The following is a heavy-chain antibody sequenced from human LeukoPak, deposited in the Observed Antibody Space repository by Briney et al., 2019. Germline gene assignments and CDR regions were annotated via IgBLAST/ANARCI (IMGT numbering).Heavy chain of an antibody. Sequence: GGSLRLSCAASGFTFSSYSMNWVRQAPGKGLEWVSSISSSSSYIYYADSVKGRFTISRDNAKNSLYLQMNSLRAEDTAVYYCARDRSWAYCGGDCYPYYYYGMDVWGQGTTVTVSS. CDR2: ISSSSSYI. D-gene: IGHD2-21*02. CDR3: ARDRSWAYCGGDCYPYYYYGMDV. CDR1: GFTFSSYS. V-gene: IGHV3-21*01. J-gene: IGHJ6*02.